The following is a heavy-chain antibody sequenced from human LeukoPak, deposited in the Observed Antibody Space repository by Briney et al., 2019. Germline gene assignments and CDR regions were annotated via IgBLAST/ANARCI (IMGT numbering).Heavy chain of an antibody. J-gene: IGHJ6*03. CDR1: GYTFTSYF. CDR2: INPSGDGTT. V-gene: IGHV1-46*01. Sequence: ASVKVSCKASGYTFTSYFMHWVRQAPGQGLEWMGVINPSGDGTTSYAQKFQGRVTMTRDTSTSTAYMELSRLRSDDTAVYYCARAVVPAANNYYYYYYMDVWAKGPRSPSP. CDR3: ARAVVPAANNYYYYYYMDV. D-gene: IGHD2-2*01.